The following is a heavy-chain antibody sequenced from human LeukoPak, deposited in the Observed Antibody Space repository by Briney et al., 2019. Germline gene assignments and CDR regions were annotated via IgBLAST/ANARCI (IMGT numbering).Heavy chain of an antibody. J-gene: IGHJ4*02. CDR3: ARAGTVEMTPLDY. D-gene: IGHD5-24*01. Sequence: ASVKVSCKASGYTFTGYYMHWVRQAPGQGPEWMGWINPNSGGTNYAQKFQGWVTMTRDTSISTAYMELSRLRSDDTAVYYCARAGTVEMTPLDYWGQGTLVTVSS. CDR2: INPNSGGT. V-gene: IGHV1-2*04. CDR1: GYTFTGYY.